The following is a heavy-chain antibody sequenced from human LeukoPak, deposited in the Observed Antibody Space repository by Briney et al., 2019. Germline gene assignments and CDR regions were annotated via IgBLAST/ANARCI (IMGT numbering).Heavy chain of an antibody. D-gene: IGHD3-10*01. CDR2: INHSGST. CDR1: GGSFSGYY. J-gene: IGHJ4*02. CDR3: ARGPNMVRGVMRVY. V-gene: IGHV4-34*01. Sequence: PSETLSLTCAVYGGSFSGYYWSWIRQPPGKGLEWIGEINHSGSTNYNPSLKRRVTISVDTSKNQFSLKLSSVTAADTAVYCCARGPNMVRGVMRVYWGQGTLVTVSS.